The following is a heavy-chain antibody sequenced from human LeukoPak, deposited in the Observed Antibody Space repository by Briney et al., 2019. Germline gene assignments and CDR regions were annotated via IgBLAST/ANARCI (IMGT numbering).Heavy chain of an antibody. CDR2: ISNSGGTT. CDR1: GFTFTSYA. Sequence: GGSLRLSCAASGFTFTSYAMNWVRQAPGKGLEWVSGISNSGGTTYYADSVKGRFTISRDNSKNTLYLQMNSLRADDTAVYYCASRRVSFNWFDPWGQGTLVTVSS. D-gene: IGHD2-8*01. CDR3: ASRRVSFNWFDP. J-gene: IGHJ5*02. V-gene: IGHV3-23*01.